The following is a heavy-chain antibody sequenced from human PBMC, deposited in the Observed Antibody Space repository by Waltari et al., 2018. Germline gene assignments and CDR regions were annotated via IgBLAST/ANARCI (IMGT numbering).Heavy chain of an antibody. CDR3: ARRFEY. CDR1: GFTFSSYS. CDR2: ISGSSSTL. J-gene: IGHJ4*02. V-gene: IGHV3-48*04. Sequence: QLVESGGGLVQPGGSLRLSCAASGFTFSSYSMNWVRQAPGKGLEVVSYISGSSSTLYYADSVKGRFTIPRDDAKNSLYLQMNSLRAEDAAVYYCARRFEYWGQGTLVTVSS.